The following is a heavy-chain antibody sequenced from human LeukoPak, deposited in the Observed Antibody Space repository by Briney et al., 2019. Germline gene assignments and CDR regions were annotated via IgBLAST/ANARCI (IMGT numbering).Heavy chain of an antibody. V-gene: IGHV3-30*02. J-gene: IGHJ3*02. CDR3: ARDSNPVLEWFRAINAFDI. Sequence: PGGSLRLSCAASGFTFSSFGMHWVRQAPGKGLEWVAFVRYDGTNKYYADSVKGRFTISRDNAKNSLYLQMNSLRAEDTAVYYCARDSNPVLEWFRAINAFDIWGQGTMVTVSS. D-gene: IGHD3-3*01. CDR2: VRYDGTNK. CDR1: GFTFSSFG.